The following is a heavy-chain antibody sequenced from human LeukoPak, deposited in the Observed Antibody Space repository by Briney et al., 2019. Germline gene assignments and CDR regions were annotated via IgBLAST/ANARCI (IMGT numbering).Heavy chain of an antibody. Sequence: GASVKVSCKASGYTFTSYGISWMRQAPGQGLEWMGWISVFNGNTKYAQNFQGRVTMTTDTSTSTAYMELRSLRSDDTAVYYCARDPEGTYSGTYEGEWFDPWGQGTLVTVSS. CDR1: GYTFTSYG. D-gene: IGHD1-26*01. V-gene: IGHV1-18*01. J-gene: IGHJ5*02. CDR3: ARDPEGTYSGTYEGEWFDP. CDR2: ISVFNGNT.